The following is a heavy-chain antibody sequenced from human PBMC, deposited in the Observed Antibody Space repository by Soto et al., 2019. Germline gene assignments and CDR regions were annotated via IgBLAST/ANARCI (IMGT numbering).Heavy chain of an antibody. CDR3: ARAVRGGSLYYYYGMDV. CDR1: GGTFSSYA. Sequence: SVKVSCKASGGTFSSYAISWVRQAPGQGLEWMGGIIPIFGTANYAQKFQGRVTITADESTSTAYMELSSLRSEDTAVYYCARAVRGGSLYYYYGMDVWGQGTTVTVSS. CDR2: IIPIFGTA. V-gene: IGHV1-69*13. J-gene: IGHJ6*02. D-gene: IGHD5-12*01.